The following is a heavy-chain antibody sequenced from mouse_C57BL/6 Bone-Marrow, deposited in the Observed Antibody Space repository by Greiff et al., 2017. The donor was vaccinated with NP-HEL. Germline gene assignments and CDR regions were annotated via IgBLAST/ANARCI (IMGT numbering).Heavy chain of an antibody. Sequence: VQLQQSGPELVKPGASVKISCKASGYAFSSSWMNWVKQRPGKGLEWIGRIYPGDGDTNYNGKFKGKATLTADKSSSTAYMQLSSLTSEDSAVYFCARGYYGSSCVNWYFDVWGTGTTVTVSS. CDR1: GYAFSSSW. D-gene: IGHD1-1*01. CDR2: IYPGDGDT. CDR3: ARGYYGSSCVNWYFDV. V-gene: IGHV1-82*01. J-gene: IGHJ1*03.